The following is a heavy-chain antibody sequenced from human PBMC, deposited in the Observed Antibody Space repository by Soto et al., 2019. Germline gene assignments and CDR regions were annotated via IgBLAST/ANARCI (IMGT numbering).Heavy chain of an antibody. CDR1: EFTFANAW. Sequence: EVQLVESGGDLVKPGGSLRLSCAASEFTFANAWISWVRQAPGKGLEWVGRIKSKADGGTTDYAAPVKGRFTISRDESQNTLYLQMNSLKTEDTAVYYCTSLYYDHWGQGTLVTVSS. V-gene: IGHV3-15*01. D-gene: IGHD3-16*01. CDR2: IKSKADGGTT. J-gene: IGHJ5*02. CDR3: TSLYYDH.